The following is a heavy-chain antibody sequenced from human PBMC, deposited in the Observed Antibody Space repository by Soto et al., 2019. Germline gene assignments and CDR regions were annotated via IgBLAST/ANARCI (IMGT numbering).Heavy chain of an antibody. V-gene: IGHV4-39*01. CDR2: IFYSGST. J-gene: IGHJ6*02. CDR1: GGSLSSSSYY. Sequence: PSETLSLTCTVSGGSLSSSSYYGGWIRQPTGKGLEWIGSIFYSGSTYYNPSLKSRVTISVDTSKNQFSLKLSSVTAADTAVYYCACIFSGGYSYGFYYDGMDVWGQGTTVT. CDR3: ACIFSGGYSYGFYYDGMDV. D-gene: IGHD5-18*01.